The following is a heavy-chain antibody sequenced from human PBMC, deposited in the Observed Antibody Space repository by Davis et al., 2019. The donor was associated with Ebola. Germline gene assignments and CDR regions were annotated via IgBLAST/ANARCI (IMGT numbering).Heavy chain of an antibody. D-gene: IGHD6-13*01. CDR1: GGSISSYY. CDR2: IYYSGST. Sequence: GSLRLSCTVSGGSISSYYWSWIRQPPGKGLEWIGYIYYSGSTNYNPSLKSRVTISVDTSKNQFSLKLSSVTAADTAVYYCARGSAAGIYYYYYYGMDVWGQGTTVTVSS. CDR3: ARGSAAGIYYYYYYGMDV. V-gene: IGHV4-59*08. J-gene: IGHJ6*02.